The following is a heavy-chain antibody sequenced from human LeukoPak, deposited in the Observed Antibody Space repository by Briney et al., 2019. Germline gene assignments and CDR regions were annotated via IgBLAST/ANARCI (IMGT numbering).Heavy chain of an antibody. CDR2: IYYSGST. J-gene: IGHJ4*02. Sequence: SETLSPTCTVSGGSISSGSYYWGWIRQPPGKGLEWIGSIYYSGSTYYNPSLKSRVTISVDTSKNQFSLKLSSVTAADTAVYYCARDSSAAFSGYDFVFDYWGQGTLVTVSS. D-gene: IGHD5-12*01. CDR3: ARDSSAAFSGYDFVFDY. CDR1: GGSISSGSYY. V-gene: IGHV4-39*07.